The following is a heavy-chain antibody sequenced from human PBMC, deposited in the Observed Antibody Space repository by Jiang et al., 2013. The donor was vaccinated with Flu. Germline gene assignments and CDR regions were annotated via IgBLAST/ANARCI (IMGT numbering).Heavy chain of an antibody. CDR3: ARGAPADDYYHYGMDV. V-gene: IGHV4-34*01. D-gene: IGHD2-2*01. J-gene: IGHJ6*02. CDR2: INHSGST. CDR1: GGSFSGYY. Sequence: LLKPSETLSLTCAVYGGSFSGYYWSWIRQSPGKGLQWIGEINHSGSTNYRLSLKSRVAISLDTSKNQFSLKLSSVTAADTAVYYCARGAPADDYYHYGMDVWGQGTTVTVSS.